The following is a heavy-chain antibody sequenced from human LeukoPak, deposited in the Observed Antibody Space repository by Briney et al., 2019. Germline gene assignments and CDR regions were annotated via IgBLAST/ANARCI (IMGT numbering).Heavy chain of an antibody. V-gene: IGHV4-59*01. D-gene: IGHD1-26*01. CDR3: ARDPRTLVGASYCYFDL. CDR1: GGAISSYY. CDR2: IYCSGTT. Sequence: PSETLSLTCSVSGGAISSYYWSWIRQPPGKGLEWLGYIYCSGTTIYSPSLKSRLTISVDTSKNQFSLLLSSVTAADTAVYYCARDPRTLVGASYCYFDLWGRGTLVTVSS. J-gene: IGHJ2*01.